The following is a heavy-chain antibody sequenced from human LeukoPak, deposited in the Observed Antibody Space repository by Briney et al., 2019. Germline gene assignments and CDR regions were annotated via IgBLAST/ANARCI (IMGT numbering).Heavy chain of an antibody. J-gene: IGHJ4*02. CDR1: GYTFTGYY. V-gene: IGHV1-2*02. CDR2: INPNSGGT. D-gene: IGHD3-3*01. CDR3: ARDTVRLLEWFPLYFDY. Sequence: ASVKVSCKASGYTFTGYYMHWVRQAPGQGLEWMGWINPNSGGTNYAQKFQGRVTMTRDTSISTAYMELSRLRSDDTAVYYCARDTVRLLEWFPLYFDYWGQGTLVTVSS.